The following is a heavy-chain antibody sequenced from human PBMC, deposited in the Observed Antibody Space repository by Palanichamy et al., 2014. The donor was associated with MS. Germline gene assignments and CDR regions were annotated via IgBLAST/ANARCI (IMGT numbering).Heavy chain of an antibody. Sequence: EVQLVEVWGGLVRPGRSLRLSCAASGFTFDDYAMHWVRQAPGKGLEWVSGINWNSGGRAYAYSVKGRFTISRDNAKNSLYLQMNSLGVEDTALYYCAKDIIFGSGTYYNSFESWGQGTLVTVSS. V-gene: IGHV3-9*01. CDR1: GFTFDDYA. CDR3: AKDIIFGSGTYYNSFES. D-gene: IGHD3-10*01. CDR2: INWNSGGR. J-gene: IGHJ4*02.